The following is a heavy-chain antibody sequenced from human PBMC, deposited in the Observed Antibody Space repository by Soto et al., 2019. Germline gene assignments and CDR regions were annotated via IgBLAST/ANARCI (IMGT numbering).Heavy chain of an antibody. D-gene: IGHD3-10*01. Sequence: QLQLQESGSGLVKPSQTLSLTCAVSGGSISSGGYSWSWIRQPPGKGLEWIGYISPTGSTYYDPAPKSRVTTSVDRSKNQFSPKLRSVTAADTAVYYCARGGGFLGYWGQGTLVSVSS. CDR1: GGSISSGGYS. CDR2: ISPTGST. J-gene: IGHJ4*02. V-gene: IGHV4-30-2*01. CDR3: ARGGGFLGY.